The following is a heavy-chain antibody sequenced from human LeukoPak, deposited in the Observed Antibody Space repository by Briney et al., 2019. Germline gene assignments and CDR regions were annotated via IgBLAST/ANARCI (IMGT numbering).Heavy chain of an antibody. V-gene: IGHV4-59*08. Sequence: TPSETLSLTCTVSGGSISSYYWSWIRQPPGKGLEWIGYIYYSGGTNYNPSLKSRVTISVDTSKNQFSLKLSPVTAADTAVYYCAGGRSSRYFDLWGRGTLVTVSS. CDR2: IYYSGGT. D-gene: IGHD6-13*01. CDR1: GGSISSYY. J-gene: IGHJ2*01. CDR3: AGGRSSRYFDL.